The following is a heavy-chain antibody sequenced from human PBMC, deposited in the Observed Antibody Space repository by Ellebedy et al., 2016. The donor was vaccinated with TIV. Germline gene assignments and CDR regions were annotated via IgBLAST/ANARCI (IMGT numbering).Heavy chain of an antibody. D-gene: IGHD3-10*01. Sequence: MPSETLSLTCTVSDYSIRSTFYWGWVRQPPGKGLEWIGSIYHTGSTFYSSSLKSRVTMSVDTSENQFSLKLKSVTAADTAVYYWARGRADEIGVRISLVDYWGQGTLVTVSS. CDR1: DYSIRSTFY. CDR3: ARGRADEIGVRISLVDY. J-gene: IGHJ4*02. CDR2: IYHTGST. V-gene: IGHV4-38-2*02.